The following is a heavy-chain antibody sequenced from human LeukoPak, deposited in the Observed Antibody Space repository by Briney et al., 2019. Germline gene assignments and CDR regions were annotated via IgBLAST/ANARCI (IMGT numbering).Heavy chain of an antibody. V-gene: IGHV3-15*01. D-gene: IGHD3-3*01. Sequence: GGSLRLSCAASGFTFSNAWMSWVRQAPGKGLEWVGRIKSKTDGGTTDYAAPVKGRFTISRDDSKNTLYLQMNSLKTEDTAVYYCTTDLSLGFTIFGVVNYWGQGTLVTVSS. J-gene: IGHJ4*02. CDR3: TTDLSLGFTIFGVVNY. CDR2: IKSKTDGGTT. CDR1: GFTFSNAW.